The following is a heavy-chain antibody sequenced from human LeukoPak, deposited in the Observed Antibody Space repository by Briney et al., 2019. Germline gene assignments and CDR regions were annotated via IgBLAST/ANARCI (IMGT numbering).Heavy chain of an antibody. CDR1: GFTFSNAW. J-gene: IGHJ4*02. D-gene: IGHD3-9*01. V-gene: IGHV3-15*01. CDR3: TTAAYFDWPYVGY. CDR2: IKSKTDGGTT. Sequence: GSLRLSCAASGFTFSNAWMSWVRQAPGKGLEWVGRIKSKTDGGTTDYAAPVKGRFTISRDDSKNTLYLQMNSLKTEDTAVYYCTTAAYFDWPYVGYWGQGTLVTVSS.